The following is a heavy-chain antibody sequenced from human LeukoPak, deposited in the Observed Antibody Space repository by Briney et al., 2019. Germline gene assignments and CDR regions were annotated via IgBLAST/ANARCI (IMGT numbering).Heavy chain of an antibody. CDR1: GYTFTSYD. V-gene: IGHV1-8*01. J-gene: IGHJ4*02. D-gene: IGHD3-10*01. CDR2: MNPNSGNA. CDR3: GRPLQRGSWTQRALDY. Sequence: ASVKVSCKASGYTFTSYDISWVRQATGQGLEWMGWMNPNSGNAGYAQRFQGRVTMTRNNSISTAYMELTSLRSEDTAVYYCGRPLQRGSWTQRALDYWGQGTLVTVSS.